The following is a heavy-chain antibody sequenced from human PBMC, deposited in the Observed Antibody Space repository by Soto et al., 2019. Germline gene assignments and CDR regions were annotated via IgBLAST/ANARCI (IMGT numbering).Heavy chain of an antibody. V-gene: IGHV1-3*01. CDR1: GYTFTTYA. D-gene: IGHD6-13*01. Sequence: VQLVQSGAEVKKPGASVKVSCKASGYTFTTYAMHWVRQAPGQRLEWMGGINAGNGNTKYSQKFQGRITITRDTSATTAYMELSSLRSEDTAVYYCARGKGSSWYGWFDPWGQGSLVTVSS. CDR2: INAGNGNT. CDR3: ARGKGSSWYGWFDP. J-gene: IGHJ5*02.